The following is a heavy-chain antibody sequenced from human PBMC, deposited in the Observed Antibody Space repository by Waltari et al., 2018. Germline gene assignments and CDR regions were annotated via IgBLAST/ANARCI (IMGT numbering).Heavy chain of an antibody. CDR1: GFTFSSYA. V-gene: IGHV3-23*03. Sequence: VQLLESGGGLVQPGGSLRLSCAASGFTFSSYAMSRVRQAPGKGLEWVSVIYSGGSTYYADSVKGRFTISRDNSKNTLYLQMNSLRAEDTAVYYCAKSPYSSSSAFDYWGQGTLVTVSS. D-gene: IGHD6-6*01. J-gene: IGHJ4*02. CDR2: IYSGGST. CDR3: AKSPYSSSSAFDY.